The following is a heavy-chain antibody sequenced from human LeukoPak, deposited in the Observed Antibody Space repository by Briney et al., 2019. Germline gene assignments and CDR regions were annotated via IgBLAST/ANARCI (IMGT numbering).Heavy chain of an antibody. CDR3: ARDQVAAAGWFDP. Sequence: SGGSLRLSCAASGFTFSTFAMSWVRQAPGKGLERVSVMSGSGGSGTYYADSVKGRFTISRDNAKNSLYLQMNSLRAEDTAVYYCARDQVAAAGWFDPWGQGTLVTVSS. V-gene: IGHV3-23*01. J-gene: IGHJ5*02. CDR2: MSGSGGSGT. CDR1: GFTFSTFA. D-gene: IGHD6-13*01.